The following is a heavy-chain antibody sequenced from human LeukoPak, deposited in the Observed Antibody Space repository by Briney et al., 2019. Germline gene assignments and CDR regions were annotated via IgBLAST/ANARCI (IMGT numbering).Heavy chain of an antibody. J-gene: IGHJ4*02. V-gene: IGHV4-39*01. D-gene: IGHD3-3*01. CDR2: IYYSGST. CDR1: GGSISSSSYY. Sequence: PSETLSLTCTVSGGSISSSSYYWGWIRQPPGKGLEWIGSIYYSGSTYYNPSLKSRVTISVDTSKNQFSLKLSSVTAAGTAVYYCARLPNQYYDFWSGYQDYWGQGTLVTVSS. CDR3: ARLPNQYYDFWSGYQDY.